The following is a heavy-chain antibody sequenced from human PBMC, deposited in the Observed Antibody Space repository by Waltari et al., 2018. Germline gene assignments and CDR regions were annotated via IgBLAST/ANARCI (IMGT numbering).Heavy chain of an antibody. CDR2: INHSGST. D-gene: IGHD6-6*01. CDR1: GGSLSGYY. V-gene: IGHV4-34*01. Sequence: QVQLQQWGAGLLKPSETLSLTCAVYGGSLSGYYWTWIRPTPGKGLEWIGEINHSGSTNYNPSLKSRVTISVDTSKNQFSLKLSSVTAADTAVYYCARALIAARLPYYFDYWGQGTLVTVSS. J-gene: IGHJ4*02. CDR3: ARALIAARLPYYFDY.